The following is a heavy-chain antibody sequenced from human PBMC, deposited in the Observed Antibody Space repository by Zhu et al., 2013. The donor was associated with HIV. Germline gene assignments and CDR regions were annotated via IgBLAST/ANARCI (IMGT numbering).Heavy chain of an antibody. CDR2: FIPISGTA. Sequence: QVHLVQSWAEVKKPGSSVKVSCKASGGAFSNFVITWVRQAPGQGLEWLGGFIPISGTAHYSRLFQGRFTATADESTSTAYMELSNLTPDDTAVYYCARVTLIRGAFSFDPWGQGTLVTVSS. J-gene: IGHJ5*02. CDR1: GGAFSNFV. D-gene: IGHD3-10*01. CDR3: ARVTLIRGAFSFDP. V-gene: IGHV1-69*12.